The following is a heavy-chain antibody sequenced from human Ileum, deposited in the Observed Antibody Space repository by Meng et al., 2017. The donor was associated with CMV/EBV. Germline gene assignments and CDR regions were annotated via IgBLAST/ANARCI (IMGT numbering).Heavy chain of an antibody. CDR2: IKGDGSGA. CDR3: AKDKHIAAADY. CDR1: GFAFNNEW. Sequence: GRSLRLSCAASGFAFNNEWMHWVRQAPGKGLEWVSRIKGDGSGATYPDSVKGRFTISRDNAKNTLYLQMNSLRVEDTAVYYCAKDKHIAAADYWGQGTLVTVSS. J-gene: IGHJ4*02. D-gene: IGHD6-13*01. V-gene: IGHV3-74*03.